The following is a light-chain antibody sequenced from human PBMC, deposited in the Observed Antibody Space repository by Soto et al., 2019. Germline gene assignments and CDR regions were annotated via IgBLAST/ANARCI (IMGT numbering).Light chain of an antibody. CDR3: QKYTRAPFT. V-gene: IGKV1-27*01. CDR2: AAS. CDR1: QGIDTY. Sequence: DIQMTQSPSSLSAFVGDRVTITCRASQGIDTYLAWYQQKPGQVPKLLIYAASTLQSGVPSRFSGSGSGTDFTLTISSLQPEDVATYFCQKYTRAPFTFGPGTKVDIK. J-gene: IGKJ3*01.